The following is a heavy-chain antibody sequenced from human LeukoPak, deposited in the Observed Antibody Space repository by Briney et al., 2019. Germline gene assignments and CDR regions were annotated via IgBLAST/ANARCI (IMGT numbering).Heavy chain of an antibody. CDR1: GFTFSSYA. Sequence: GGSLRLSCAASGFTFSSYAMSWVRQAPGKGLEWVSGMSGGGDRIYYADSVKGRFTITRDNSNNTVYLQMNTLRVEDTAVYYCAKEEYGSGSYYPWDYWGQGTLVTVSS. V-gene: IGHV3-23*01. D-gene: IGHD3-10*01. J-gene: IGHJ4*02. CDR2: MSGGGDRI. CDR3: AKEEYGSGSYYPWDY.